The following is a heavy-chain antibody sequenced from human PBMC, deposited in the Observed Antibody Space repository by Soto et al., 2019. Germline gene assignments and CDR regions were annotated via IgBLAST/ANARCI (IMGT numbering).Heavy chain of an antibody. CDR3: AENLGVTYYYSMDV. CDR2: IIPIFGTA. V-gene: IGHV1-69*13. D-gene: IGHD4-4*01. CDR1: GGTFSSYA. J-gene: IGHJ6*02. Sequence: SVKVSCKASGGTFSSYAISWVRQAPGQGLEWMGGIIPIFGTANYAQKFQGRVTITADESTSTAYMELSSLRSEDTAVYYCAENLGVTYYYSMDVWGQGTTVTVSS.